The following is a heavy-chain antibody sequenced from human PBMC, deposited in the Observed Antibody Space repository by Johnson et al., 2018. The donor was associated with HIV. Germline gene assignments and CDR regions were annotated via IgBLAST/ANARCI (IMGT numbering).Heavy chain of an antibody. V-gene: IGHV3-66*01. CDR2: IYSGGST. CDR3: ARASDAFDI. J-gene: IGHJ3*02. Sequence: VQLVESGGGLVQPGRSLRLSCTASGFTFSDYYMSWIRQAPGKGLEWVSVIYSGGSTYYADSVKGRFTISRDNSKNTLYLQMNSLRAEDTAVYYCARASDAFDIWGQGTMVTVSS. CDR1: GFTFSDYY.